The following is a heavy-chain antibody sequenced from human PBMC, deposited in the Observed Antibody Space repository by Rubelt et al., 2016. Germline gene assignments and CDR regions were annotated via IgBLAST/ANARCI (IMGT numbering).Heavy chain of an antibody. D-gene: IGHD3-10*01. CDR2: ISSSSSYI. CDR3: ARVSSERYYYYGMDV. V-gene: IGHV3-21*04. J-gene: IGHJ6*02. CDR1: GFAFSSYS. Sequence: EVQLLESGGGLVQPVGSLRLSCAASGFAFSSYSMNWVRQAPGKGLEWVSSISSSSSYIYYAVSVKGRFTISRDNGKHALYLQMNSLRDEDTAVYDWARVSSERYYYYGMDVWGQGTTVTVSS.